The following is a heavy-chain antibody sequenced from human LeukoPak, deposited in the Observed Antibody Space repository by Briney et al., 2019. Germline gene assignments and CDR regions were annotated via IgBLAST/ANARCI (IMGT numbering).Heavy chain of an antibody. CDR3: ARVQRVTFPLKYYFDY. CDR2: MNPNSGNT. CDR1: GYSFTSYD. J-gene: IGHJ4*02. V-gene: IGHV1-8*01. Sequence: ASVKVSCKASGYSFTSYDINWVRQATGQGLEWMGWMNPNSGNTAYAQNFQGRVTMTRSTSISTAYMELSSLRSEDTAVYYCARVQRVTFPLKYYFDYWGQGTLVTVPS. D-gene: IGHD3-10*01.